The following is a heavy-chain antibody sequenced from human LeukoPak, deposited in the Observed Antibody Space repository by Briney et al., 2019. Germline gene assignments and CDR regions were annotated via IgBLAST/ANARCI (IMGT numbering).Heavy chain of an antibody. V-gene: IGHV3-11*04. CDR2: ISSSGSTI. Sequence: GGSLRLSCAASGFTFSDYYMSWICHAPGKGLGWVSYISSSGSTIYYADSVKGRFTISRDNAKNSLYLQMNSLRAEDTAVYYCAGRSGSYYQPYSSWGQGTLVTVSS. D-gene: IGHD3-10*01. CDR1: GFTFSDYY. CDR3: AGRSGSYYQPYSS. J-gene: IGHJ5*02.